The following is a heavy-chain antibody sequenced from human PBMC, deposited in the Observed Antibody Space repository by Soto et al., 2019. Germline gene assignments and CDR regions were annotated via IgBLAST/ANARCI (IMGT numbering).Heavy chain of an antibody. CDR2: INDNGDSA. CDR3: VKGYAEYGRDFDF. D-gene: IGHD4-17*01. J-gene: IGHJ4*02. CDR1: GFTLISST. Sequence: PGGSLRLSCAASGFTLISSTMHWVRQAPGEGLQYVAGINDNGDSAYYADSVKGRFTISRDNSKNTLYLQVSGLRPEDTAVYYCVKGYAEYGRDFDFWGQGTLVTVSS. V-gene: IGHV3-64D*08.